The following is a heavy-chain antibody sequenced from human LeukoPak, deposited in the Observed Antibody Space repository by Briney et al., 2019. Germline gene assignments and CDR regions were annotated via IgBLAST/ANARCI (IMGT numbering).Heavy chain of an antibody. CDR3: ARRDSSGYWGFEY. V-gene: IGHV5-51*01. J-gene: IGHJ4*02. CDR1: GXSFTSYC. Sequence: GESLKISCKGSGXSFTSYCIVWVRQMPGKGLEWMGIIYPGDSDTRYSPSFQGQVTISADKSISTAYLQWSSLRASDTAMYYCARRDSSGYWGFEYWGQGTLVTVSS. D-gene: IGHD3-22*01. CDR2: IYPGDSDT.